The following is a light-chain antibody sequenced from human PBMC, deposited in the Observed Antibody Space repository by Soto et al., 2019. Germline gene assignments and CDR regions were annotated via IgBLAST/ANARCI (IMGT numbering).Light chain of an antibody. Sequence: EIVLTQSPGTLSLSPGARATLSCRASQYINTRLAWYQTRPGQAPRLLIYGASSRATGIPDRLSGSGSGTDFTLTISRLEPEELAVYYCQQYGSSPRTFGQGTKVDIK. J-gene: IGKJ1*01. CDR2: GAS. CDR3: QQYGSSPRT. V-gene: IGKV3-20*01. CDR1: QYINTR.